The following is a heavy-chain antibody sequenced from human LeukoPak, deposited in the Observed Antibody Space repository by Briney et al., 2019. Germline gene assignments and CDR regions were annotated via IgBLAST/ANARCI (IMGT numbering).Heavy chain of an antibody. CDR2: IYHSGST. J-gene: IGHJ4*02. V-gene: IGHV4-30-2*01. CDR1: GGSISSGGYY. Sequence: PSETLSLTCTVSGGSISSGGYYWSWIRQPPGKGLEWIGYIYHSGSTYYNPSLKSRVTISVDRSKNQFSLKLSSVTAADTAVYYCARDRGAAAGIGDYWGQGTLVTVSS. CDR3: ARDRGAAAGIGDY. D-gene: IGHD6-13*01.